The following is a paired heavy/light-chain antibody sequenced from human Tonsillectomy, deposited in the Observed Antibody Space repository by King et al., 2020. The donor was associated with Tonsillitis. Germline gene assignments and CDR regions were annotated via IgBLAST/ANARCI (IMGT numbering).Light chain of an antibody. CDR2: KDS. J-gene: IGLJ2*01. CDR1: ALPKEY. V-gene: IGLV3-25*02. CDR3: QSTDSSGSYVV. Sequence: SYELTQPPSVSVSPGQTARITCSGDALPKEYGYWYQQRPGQAPVLVIYKDSERPSGIPERFSGSSSGTTVTLTISGVQAEDEADYYCQSTDSSGSYVVFGGGTKLTVL.
Heavy chain of an antibody. J-gene: IGHJ4*02. Sequence: QVQLRESGPGLVQPSQTLSLTCTVSGGSISSGGHYWSWIRQHPGKGLEWIGYMYYNGSIFYNPSLKSRPTISVDTSKNQFSLRLRSVTAADTAVYYCARDRGGVPASPHGFIYWGQGTLATVSS. CDR2: MYYNGSI. CDR3: ARDRGGVPASPHGFIY. D-gene: IGHD2-2*01. CDR1: GGSISSGGHY. V-gene: IGHV4-31*03.